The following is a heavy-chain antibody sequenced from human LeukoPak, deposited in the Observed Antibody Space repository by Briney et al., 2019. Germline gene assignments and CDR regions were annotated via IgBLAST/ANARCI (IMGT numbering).Heavy chain of an antibody. V-gene: IGHV1-8*01. CDR2: MNPNSGNT. J-gene: IGHJ5*02. CDR3: ARVLELPYMNWFDP. Sequence: GASVKVSCKASGYTFTSYDINWMRQATGRGLEWMGWMNPNSGNTGYAQKFQGRVTMTRNTSISTAYMELSSLRSEDTAVYYCARVLELPYMNWFDPWGQGTLVTVSS. CDR1: GYTFTSYD. D-gene: IGHD1-7*01.